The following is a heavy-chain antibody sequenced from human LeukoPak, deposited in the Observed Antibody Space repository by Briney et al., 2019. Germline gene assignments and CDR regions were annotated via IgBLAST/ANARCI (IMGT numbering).Heavy chain of an antibody. CDR1: GESFSDYY. Sequence: PSETLSLTCAVYGESFSDYYWSWIRQPPGKGLEWIGEINHSGSTNYSPSLKSRVTISVNTSKNQFSLKLTSVTAADTAVYYCARGEEMATINYWGQGTLVTVSS. J-gene: IGHJ4*02. CDR3: ARGEEMATINY. V-gene: IGHV4-34*01. CDR2: INHSGST. D-gene: IGHD5-24*01.